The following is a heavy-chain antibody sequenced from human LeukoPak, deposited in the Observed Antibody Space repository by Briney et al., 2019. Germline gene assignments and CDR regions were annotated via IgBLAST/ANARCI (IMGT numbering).Heavy chain of an antibody. CDR2: INRSGST. CDR3: ARSFRENTVTTRFWFDP. V-gene: IGHV4-30-2*06. Sequence: SQTLSLTCTVSGGSISSGGYYWSWIRQSPGKGLEWIGEINRSGSTNYNPSLNIRVTISVDTSKNQFSLKLSSVTAADTAVYYCARSFRENTVTTRFWFDPWGQGTLVTVSS. CDR1: GGSISSGGYY. D-gene: IGHD4-11*01. J-gene: IGHJ5*02.